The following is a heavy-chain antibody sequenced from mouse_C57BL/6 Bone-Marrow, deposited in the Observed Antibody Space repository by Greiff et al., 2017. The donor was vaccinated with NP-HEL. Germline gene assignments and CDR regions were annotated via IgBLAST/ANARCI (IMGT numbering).Heavy chain of an antibody. V-gene: IGHV1-15*01. CDR1: GYTFTDYE. J-gene: IGHJ4*01. CDR2: IDPETGGT. D-gene: IGHD1-1*01. Sequence: VQLQQSGAELVRPGASVTLSCKASGYTFTDYEMHWVKQTPVHGLEWIGAIDPETGGTAYNQKFKGKAILTADKSSSTAYMELRSLTSEDSAVYYCTRRNLFAYAMDYWGQGTSVTVSS. CDR3: TRRNLFAYAMDY.